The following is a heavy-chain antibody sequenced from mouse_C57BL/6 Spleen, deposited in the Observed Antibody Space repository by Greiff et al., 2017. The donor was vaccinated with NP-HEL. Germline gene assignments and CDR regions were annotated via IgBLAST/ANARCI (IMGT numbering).Heavy chain of an antibody. Sequence: EVQLQESGPGMVKPSQSLSLTCTVTGYSITSGYDWHWIRHFPGNKLEWMGYISYSGSTNYNPSLKSRISITHDTSKNHFFLKLNSVTTEDTATYYCARAGSNYGYFDVWGTGTTVTVSS. CDR2: ISYSGST. CDR3: ARAGSNYGYFDV. V-gene: IGHV3-1*01. CDR1: GYSITSGYD. J-gene: IGHJ1*03. D-gene: IGHD2-5*01.